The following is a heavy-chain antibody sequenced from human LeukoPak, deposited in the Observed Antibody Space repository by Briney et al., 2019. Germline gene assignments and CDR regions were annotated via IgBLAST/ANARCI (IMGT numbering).Heavy chain of an antibody. Sequence: PSQTLSVTCTVSGGSISSGDYYWSWIRQPPGKGLEWIGYIYYSGSTYYNPSLKSRVTISVDTSKNQFSLKLSSVTAADTAVYYCARVDIVVVPAARYYFDYWGQGTLVTVSS. D-gene: IGHD2-2*01. CDR1: GGSISSGDYY. CDR2: IYYSGST. J-gene: IGHJ4*02. V-gene: IGHV4-30-4*01. CDR3: ARVDIVVVPAARYYFDY.